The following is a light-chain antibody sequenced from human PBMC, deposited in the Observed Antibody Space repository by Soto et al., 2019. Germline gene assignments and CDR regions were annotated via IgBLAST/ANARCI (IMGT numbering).Light chain of an antibody. CDR1: QSLLHITGETF. CDR2: EVS. V-gene: IGKV2D-29*02. CDR3: MQSTQLPPT. Sequence: DVLMTESPLSLSFTPAQPSSSSCKSSQSLLHITGETFLFWYLQKPGQSPQLLIYEVSTRVSGVPDRFSGSGSGTDFTLEISRVETDDVGIYYCMQSTQLPPTFGQGTRLEIK. J-gene: IGKJ5*01.